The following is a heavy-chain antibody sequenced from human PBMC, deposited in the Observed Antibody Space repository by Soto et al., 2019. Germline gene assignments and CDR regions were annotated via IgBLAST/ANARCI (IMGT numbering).Heavy chain of an antibody. V-gene: IGHV4-59*01. D-gene: IGHD2-15*01. CDR3: ARGVCSEGSCFRRPAVWLDP. Sequence: KGLEWIGYIYYSGSTNSNPSLKSRVTISVDTSKNQFSLKLSSVTAADTAVYYCARGVCSEGSCFRRPAVWLDPWGHGTLVTVSS. J-gene: IGHJ5*02. CDR2: IYYSGST.